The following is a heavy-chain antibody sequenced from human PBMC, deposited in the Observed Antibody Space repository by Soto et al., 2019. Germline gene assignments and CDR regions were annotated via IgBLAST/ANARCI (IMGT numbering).Heavy chain of an antibody. D-gene: IGHD3-3*01. V-gene: IGHV1-58*01. J-gene: IGHJ4*02. CDR1: GFTFTSSA. CDR3: AADTGPSYYDFWSGYYVFDY. CDR2: IVVGSGNT. Sequence: ASVKVSCKASGFTFTSSAVQWVRQARGQRLEWIGWIVVGSGNTNYAQKLQERVTITRDMSTSTAYMELSSLRSEDTAVYYCAADTGPSYYDFWSGYYVFDYWGKGTLVTVS.